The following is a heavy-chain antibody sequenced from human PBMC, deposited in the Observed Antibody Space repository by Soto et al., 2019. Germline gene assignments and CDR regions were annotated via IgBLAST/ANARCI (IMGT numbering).Heavy chain of an antibody. CDR2: IWYDGSNK. CDR3: ARDRMEYQLLWGYYYYGMDV. D-gene: IGHD2-2*01. V-gene: IGHV3-33*01. J-gene: IGHJ6*01. CDR1: GFTFSSYG. Sequence: QVQLVESGGGVVQPGRSLRLSCAASGFTFSSYGMHWVRQAPGKGLEWVAVIWYDGSNKYYADSVKGRFTISRDNSKNTLYLQMNSLRAEDTAVYYCARDRMEYQLLWGYYYYGMDVW.